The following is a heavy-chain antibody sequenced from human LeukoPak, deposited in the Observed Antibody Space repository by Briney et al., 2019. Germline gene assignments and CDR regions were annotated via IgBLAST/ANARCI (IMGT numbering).Heavy chain of an antibody. D-gene: IGHD6-19*01. J-gene: IGHJ4*02. CDR2: ISGSGGST. CDR3: AKKGRSSGMEKWAPCVY. CDR1: GFTFCSYV. Sequence: GGSLRLSCAASGFTFCSYVMSWVRQAPGKGLGWVSAISGSGGSTYYADSVKGRFTISRDNSKNTLYLQMNSRRAEDTAVYYCAKKGRSSGMEKWAPCVYWGQGTLVTVSP. V-gene: IGHV3-23*01.